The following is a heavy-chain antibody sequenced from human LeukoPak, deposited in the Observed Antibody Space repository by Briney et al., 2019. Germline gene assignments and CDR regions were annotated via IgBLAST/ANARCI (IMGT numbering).Heavy chain of an antibody. CDR1: GGSISSYY. Sequence: PSETLSLTCTVSGGSISSYYWSWIRQPPGKGLEWIGYIYYSGSTNYNPSLKSRVTISVDTSKNQFSLKLSSVTAADTAVYYCARTDPPYCSSTSCSRKDAFDIWGQGTMVTVSS. D-gene: IGHD2-2*01. J-gene: IGHJ3*02. CDR2: IYYSGST. CDR3: ARTDPPYCSSTSCSRKDAFDI. V-gene: IGHV4-59*01.